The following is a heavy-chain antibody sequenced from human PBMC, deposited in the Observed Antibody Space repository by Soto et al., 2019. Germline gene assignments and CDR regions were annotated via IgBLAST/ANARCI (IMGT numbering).Heavy chain of an antibody. J-gene: IGHJ3*02. CDR3: ARVGSSDAFDI. V-gene: IGHV4-59*01. CDR2: IYYSGST. CDR1: GGSISSYY. Sequence: TLSLTCTVSGGSISSYYWSWIRQSPGKGLEWIGYIYYSGSTNYNPSLKSRVTISVDTSKNQFSLKLSSVTAADTAVYYCARVGSSDAFDIWGQGTMVTVSS. D-gene: IGHD6-25*01.